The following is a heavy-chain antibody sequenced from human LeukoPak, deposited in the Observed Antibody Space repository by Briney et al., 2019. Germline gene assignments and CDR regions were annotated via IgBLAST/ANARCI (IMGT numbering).Heavy chain of an antibody. CDR3: ARMSYYDRRGDNWFDP. D-gene: IGHD3-22*01. Sequence: PGGSLRLSCAASEFTFSNYWMSWVRQAPGKGLEWVASIQKDGSQKYYLESVKGRFTISRDNTKNSLYLHMSSLRADDTAVYYCARMSYYDRRGDNWFDPWGQGTLVTVSS. V-gene: IGHV3-7*03. J-gene: IGHJ5*02. CDR2: IQKDGSQK. CDR1: EFTFSNYW.